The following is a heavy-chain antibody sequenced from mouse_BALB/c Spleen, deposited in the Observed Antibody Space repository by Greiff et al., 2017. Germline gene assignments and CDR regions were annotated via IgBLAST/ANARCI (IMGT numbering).Heavy chain of an antibody. V-gene: IGHV1S81*02. J-gene: IGHJ3*01. CDR2: INPSNGRT. D-gene: IGHD1-2*01. CDR1: GYTFTSYW. Sequence: QVQLQQPGAELVKPGASVKLSCKASGYTFTSYWMHWVKQRPGQGLEWIGEINPSNGRTNYNEKFKSKATLTVDKSSSTAYMQLSSLTSEDSAVYYCASFQFITTATGAYWGQGTLVTVSA. CDR3: ASFQFITTATGAY.